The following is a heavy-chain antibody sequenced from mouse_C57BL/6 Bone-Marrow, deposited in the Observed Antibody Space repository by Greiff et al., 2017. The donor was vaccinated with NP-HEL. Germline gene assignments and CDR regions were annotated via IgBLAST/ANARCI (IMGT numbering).Heavy chain of an antibody. V-gene: IGHV1-54*01. D-gene: IGHD2-2*01. J-gene: IGHJ3*01. Sequence: VQLQQSGAELVRPGTSVKVSCKASGYAFTNYLIEWVKQRPGQGLEWIGVINPGSGGTNYNEKFKGKATLTADKSSSTAYMQLSSLTSEDSAVYFCATSYGFFFAYWGQGTLVTVSA. CDR3: ATSYGFFFAY. CDR2: INPGSGGT. CDR1: GYAFTNYL.